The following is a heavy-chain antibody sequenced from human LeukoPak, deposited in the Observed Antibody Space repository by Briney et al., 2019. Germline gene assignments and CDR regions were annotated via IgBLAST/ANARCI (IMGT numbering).Heavy chain of an antibody. J-gene: IGHJ4*02. CDR2: INHSGST. D-gene: IGHD5-18*01. V-gene: IGHV4-34*01. CDR3: AREDTAMVDY. CDR1: GGSFSGYY. Sequence: SETLSLTCAVYGGSFSGYYWSWIRQPPGKGLEWIGEINHSGSTNYNPSLKSRVTISVDTSKSQFSLKLSSVTAADTAVYYCAREDTAMVDYWGQGTPVTVSS.